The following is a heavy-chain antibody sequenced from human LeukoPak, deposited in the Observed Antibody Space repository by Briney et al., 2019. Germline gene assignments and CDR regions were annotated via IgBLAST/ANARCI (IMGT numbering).Heavy chain of an antibody. Sequence: SETLSLTCTVSGGSISSSIYYWGWIRQPPGKGLEWIGSIYYSGSTYYNPSLKSRVTISVDTSKNQFSLKLSSVTAADTAVYYCAYLGGYCSSTSCRSYMDVWGKGTTVTVSS. CDR3: AYLGGYCSSTSCRSYMDV. CDR2: IYYSGST. V-gene: IGHV4-39*01. J-gene: IGHJ6*03. CDR1: GGSISSSIYY. D-gene: IGHD2-2*01.